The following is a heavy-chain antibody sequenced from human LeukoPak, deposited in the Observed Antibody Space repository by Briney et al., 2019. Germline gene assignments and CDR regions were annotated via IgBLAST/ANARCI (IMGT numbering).Heavy chain of an antibody. V-gene: IGHV1-69*01. CDR1: GGTFSSYT. J-gene: IGHJ6*02. Sequence: SVKVSCKASGGTFSSYTISWVRQTPGQGLEWMGGIIPIFGTANYAQKFQGRVTITADESTSTAYMELSSLRSEDTAVYYCARGLLEWLPGIIKYYYYGMDVWGQGTTVTVSS. CDR3: ARGLLEWLPGIIKYYYYGMDV. D-gene: IGHD3-3*01. CDR2: IIPIFGTA.